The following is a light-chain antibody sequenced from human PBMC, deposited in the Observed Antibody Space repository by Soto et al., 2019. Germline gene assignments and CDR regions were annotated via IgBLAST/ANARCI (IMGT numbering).Light chain of an antibody. Sequence: QSVLTQPASVSGSPGQSITISCTETSCDIGSYNRVSWYQQHPGKAPKLIIYEVTDRPSGVSNRFSGSKSGNTASLTISGLQAEDEAEYYCSSYTNINTRACVFGTGTKVTVL. J-gene: IGLJ1*01. CDR2: EVT. CDR1: SCDIGSYNR. CDR3: SSYTNINTRACV. V-gene: IGLV2-14*01.